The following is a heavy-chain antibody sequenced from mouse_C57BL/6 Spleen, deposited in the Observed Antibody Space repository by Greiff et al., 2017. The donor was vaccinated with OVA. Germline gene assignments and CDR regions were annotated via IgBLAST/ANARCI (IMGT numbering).Heavy chain of an antibody. CDR1: GFTFSDYG. V-gene: IGHV5-17*01. CDR2: ISSGSSTI. D-gene: IGHD2-10*01. Sequence: EVKLVESGGGLVKPGGSLKLSCAASGFTFSDYGMHWVRQAPEKGLEWVAYISSGSSTIYYADTVNGRFTISRDNAKNTLFLQMTSLRSEDTAMYYCARPYYEFLYYAMDYWGQGTSVTVSS. J-gene: IGHJ4*01. CDR3: ARPYYEFLYYAMDY.